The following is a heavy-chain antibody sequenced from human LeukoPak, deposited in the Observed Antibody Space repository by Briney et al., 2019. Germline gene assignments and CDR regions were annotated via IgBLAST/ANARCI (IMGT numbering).Heavy chain of an antibody. D-gene: IGHD1-1*01. CDR3: ARQRQAQGYYFDY. J-gene: IGHJ4*02. V-gene: IGHV4-39*01. Sequence: SETLSLTCTVSGGSISSSSYYWGWIRQPPGKGLEGIGSIYYSGSTYYNPSLKSRVTISVDTSKNQFSLKLSSVTAADTAVYYCARQRQAQGYYFDYWGQGTLVTVSS. CDR2: IYYSGST. CDR1: GGSISSSSYY.